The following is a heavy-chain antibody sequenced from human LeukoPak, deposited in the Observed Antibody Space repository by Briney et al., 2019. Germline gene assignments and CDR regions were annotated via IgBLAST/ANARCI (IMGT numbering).Heavy chain of an antibody. CDR1: GYTFTGYY. Sequence: GASVKVSCKASGYTFTGYYMHWVRQAPGQGLEWMGWINPNSGGTNYAQKFQGRVTMTRDTSISTACMELSRLRSDDTAVYYCARDRWQQLVDYYYGMDVWGQGTTVTVSS. CDR3: ARDRWQQLVDYYYGMDV. J-gene: IGHJ6*02. CDR2: INPNSGGT. D-gene: IGHD6-13*01. V-gene: IGHV1-2*02.